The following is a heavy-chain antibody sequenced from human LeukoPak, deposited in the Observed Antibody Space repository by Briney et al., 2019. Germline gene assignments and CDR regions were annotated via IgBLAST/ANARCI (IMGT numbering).Heavy chain of an antibody. J-gene: IGHJ4*02. V-gene: IGHV4-39*01. Sequence: PSETLSLTCTVSGGSISSSSYYWGWIRQPPGKGLEWIGSIYYSGSTYYNPSLKSRVTISVDTSKNQFSLKLSSVTAADTAVYYCAREYTTTSTSFDYWGRGTLVTVSS. CDR3: AREYTTTSTSFDY. D-gene: IGHD6-6*01. CDR2: IYYSGST. CDR1: GGSISSSSYY.